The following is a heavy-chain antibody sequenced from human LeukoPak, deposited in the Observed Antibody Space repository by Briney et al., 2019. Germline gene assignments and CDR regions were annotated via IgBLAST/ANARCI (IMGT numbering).Heavy chain of an antibody. CDR2: IKQDGSEK. CDR1: GFTFSSYW. D-gene: IGHD2-15*01. Sequence: GGSLRLSCAASGFTFSSYWMSWVRQAPGKGLEWVANIKQDGSEKYYVDSVKGRFTISRDNAKNSLYLQMNSLRAEGTAVYYCARDECSGGSCLPFDYWGQGTLVTVSS. J-gene: IGHJ4*02. V-gene: IGHV3-7*01. CDR3: ARDECSGGSCLPFDY.